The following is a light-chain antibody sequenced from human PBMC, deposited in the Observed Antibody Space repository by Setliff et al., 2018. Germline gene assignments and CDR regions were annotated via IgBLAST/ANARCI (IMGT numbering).Light chain of an antibody. CDR2: RSD. J-gene: IGLJ2*01. V-gene: IGLV1-47*01. Sequence: VLTQPPSVSGTPGQRVSISCSGSGSNIGNNYVCWYQRLPGAAPKLLVHRSDQRPSGVPDRFSGSKSGTSASLTISGLRSEDEADYFCAAWDASLSGPVFGGGIKGTVL. CDR1: GSNIGNNY. CDR3: AAWDASLSGPV.